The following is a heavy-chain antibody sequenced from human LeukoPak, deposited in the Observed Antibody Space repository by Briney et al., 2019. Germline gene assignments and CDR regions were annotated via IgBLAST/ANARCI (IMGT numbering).Heavy chain of an antibody. CDR2: IYHSGST. V-gene: IGHV4-30-2*01. CDR1: GGSISSGGYS. D-gene: IGHD1-26*01. CDR3: ARDQGDGTLSPFHY. Sequence: TSETLSLTCAVSGGSISSGGYSWSWIRQPPGKGLEWIGYIYHSGSTYYNPSLKSRVTISVDRSKNQFSLKLSSVTAADTAVYYCARDQGDGTLSPFHYWGQGTLVTVSS. J-gene: IGHJ4*02.